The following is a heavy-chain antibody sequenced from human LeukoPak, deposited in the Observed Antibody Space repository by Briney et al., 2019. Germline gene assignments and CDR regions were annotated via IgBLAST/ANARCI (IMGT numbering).Heavy chain of an antibody. J-gene: IGHJ3*02. CDR3: ARDMRGDGFDI. V-gene: IGHV3-7*04. CDR1: GFTFSSFW. CDR2: IRQDGSEK. D-gene: IGHD2-2*01. Sequence: GGSLRLSCAASGFTFSSFWMTWVRQAPGKGLEWVANIRQDGSEKYYVDSVEGRSTISRDNAKKSLFLQMNSLRVEDTVVYYCARDMRGDGFDIWGQGTMVTVSS.